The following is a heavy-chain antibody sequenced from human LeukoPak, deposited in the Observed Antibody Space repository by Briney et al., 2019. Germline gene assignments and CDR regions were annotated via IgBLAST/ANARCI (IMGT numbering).Heavy chain of an antibody. D-gene: IGHD3-10*01. Sequence: GGSLRLSCAASGFTFSSYAMHWVRQAPGKGLEWVAVISYDGSNKYYADSVKGRFTISRDNSKNTLYLQMNSLRAEDTAVYYCAREMVPYGMDVWGQGTTVTVSS. CDR2: ISYDGSNK. J-gene: IGHJ6*02. CDR3: AREMVPYGMDV. CDR1: GFTFSSYA. V-gene: IGHV3-30-3*01.